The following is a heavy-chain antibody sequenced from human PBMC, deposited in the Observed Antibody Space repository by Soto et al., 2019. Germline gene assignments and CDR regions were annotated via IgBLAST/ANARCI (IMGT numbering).Heavy chain of an antibody. D-gene: IGHD4-17*01. CDR2: IYGSGGGI. CDR3: AKDAVSGDGVWLAHD. Sequence: RLSCAASGFTFSSYAMIWIRQVPGKGLEWVSGIYGSGGGIHYADSVKGRFTISRDNSAYSVYLQMNNLRVEDTAVYYCAKDAVSGDGVWLAHDWGQGTVVTVSS. V-gene: IGHV3-23*01. J-gene: IGHJ4*02. CDR1: GFTFSSYA.